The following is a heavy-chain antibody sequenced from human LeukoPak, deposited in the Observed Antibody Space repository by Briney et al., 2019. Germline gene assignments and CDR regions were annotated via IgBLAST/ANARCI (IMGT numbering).Heavy chain of an antibody. V-gene: IGHV4-4*07. CDR1: GGSISGYC. CDR2: ICSSGST. D-gene: IGHD3-9*01. J-gene: IGHJ6*03. Sequence: SETLSLTCTVSGGSISGYCWSWIRQPAGKGLEWIGRICSSGSTNYNPSLTSRVTMSVDTSKNHFSLNLSSVTAADTAVYYCACVRMTDYWYYMDVWGKGTTVTVSS. CDR3: ACVRMTDYWYYMDV.